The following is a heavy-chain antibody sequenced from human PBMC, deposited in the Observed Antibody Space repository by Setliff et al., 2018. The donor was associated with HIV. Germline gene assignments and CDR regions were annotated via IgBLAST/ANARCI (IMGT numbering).Heavy chain of an antibody. CDR1: GGSISTYY. D-gene: IGHD6-13*01. V-gene: IGHV4-59*01. J-gene: IGHJ6*02. CDR3: ARVQMAYAAFDV. Sequence: SEILSLTCTVSGGSISTYYWSWIRQPPGKGLEWIGSIYCTGSSDNNPSLKSRVTLSVDTSKHQFSLKLSSVTAADTAVYYCARVQMAYAAFDVWGQGTTVTVSS. CDR2: IYCTGSS.